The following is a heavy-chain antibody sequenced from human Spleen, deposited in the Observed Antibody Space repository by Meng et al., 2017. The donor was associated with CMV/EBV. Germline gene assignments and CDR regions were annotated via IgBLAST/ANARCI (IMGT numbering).Heavy chain of an antibody. D-gene: IGHD3-3*01. CDR3: ARGFAFYYYGMDD. CDR1: GFTFDDYS. Sequence: GESLKISCAASGFTFDDYSMHWVRQAPGKGLEWVTVISYDGNDIYYAESVKGRFTISRDNSKSTLYLQMNSLRSEDTATYYCARGFAFYYYGMDDWGQGTTVTVSS. CDR2: ISYDGNDI. V-gene: IGHV3-30*04. J-gene: IGHJ6*02.